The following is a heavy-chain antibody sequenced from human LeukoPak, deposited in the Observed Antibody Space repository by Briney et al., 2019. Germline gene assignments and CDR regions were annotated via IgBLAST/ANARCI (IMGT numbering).Heavy chain of an antibody. J-gene: IGHJ5*02. CDR1: GFTFSSYW. Sequence: PGGSLRLSCAASGFTFSSYWMMWVRQAPGKGLEWVANINQDGSQKNYGDSLKGRFTVSRDNTKNSLYLQMNSLRTEDTAVYYYAKGANSWYVNLWGQGTLVTVSS. CDR3: AKGANSWYVNL. D-gene: IGHD6-13*01. CDR2: INQDGSQK. V-gene: IGHV3-7*01.